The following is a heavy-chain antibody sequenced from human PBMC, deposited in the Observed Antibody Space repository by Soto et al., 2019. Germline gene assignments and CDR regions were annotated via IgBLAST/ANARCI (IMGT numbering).Heavy chain of an antibody. CDR2: IYYSGST. J-gene: IGHJ6*02. D-gene: IGHD6-13*01. CDR3: ARDRIAAAGIDYYYYYGMDV. CDR1: GGSISSYY. Sequence: SETLSLTCTVSGGSISSYYWSWIRQPPGKGLEWNGYIYYSGSTNYNPSLKSRVTISVDTSKNQFSLKLSSVTAADTAVYYCARDRIAAAGIDYYYYYGMDVWGQGTTVTVSS. V-gene: IGHV4-59*01.